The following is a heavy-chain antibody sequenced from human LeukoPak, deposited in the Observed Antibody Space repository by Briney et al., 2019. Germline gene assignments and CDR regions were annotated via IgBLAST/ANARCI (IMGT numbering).Heavy chain of an antibody. J-gene: IGHJ4*02. CDR3: AKALNYYSSGWYEFDY. Sequence: PGGSLRLSCAASGFTFSSHWMHWVRQAPGKGLVWVSGISSDGSRPRYADSVNGRFTISRDNSKNTLYLQMNSLRAEDTAVYYCAKALNYYSSGWYEFDYWGQGTLVTVSS. D-gene: IGHD6-19*01. V-gene: IGHV3-74*01. CDR1: GFTFSSHW. CDR2: ISSDGSRP.